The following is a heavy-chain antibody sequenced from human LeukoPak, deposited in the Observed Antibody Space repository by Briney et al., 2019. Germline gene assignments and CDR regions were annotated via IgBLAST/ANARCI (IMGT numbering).Heavy chain of an antibody. J-gene: IGHJ4*02. CDR2: INSDGSST. CDR1: GFTFSSYW. D-gene: IGHD6-19*01. Sequence: PGGSLRPSCAASGFTFSSYWMHWVRQAPGKGLVWVSRINSDGSSTSYADSVKGRFTISRDNAKNTLYLQMNSLRAEDTAVYYCARAEGSSGWYFGDYWGQGTLVTVSS. CDR3: ARAEGSSGWYFGDY. V-gene: IGHV3-74*01.